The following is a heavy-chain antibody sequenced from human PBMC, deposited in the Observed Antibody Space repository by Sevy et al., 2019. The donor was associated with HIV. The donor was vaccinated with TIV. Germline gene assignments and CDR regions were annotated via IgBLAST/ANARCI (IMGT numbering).Heavy chain of an antibody. Sequence: GSLRLSCVGSGFTFSSYWMTWVRQAPGTGLEWVANIKQEGSMKYYVNSVKGRFTSSRDNAKNSVYLQMNSLRADDTAIYYCARSIAAIGRDYWGQGTLVTVSS. CDR1: GFTFSSYW. CDR3: ARSIAAIGRDY. V-gene: IGHV3-7*01. CDR2: IKQEGSMK. D-gene: IGHD6-13*01. J-gene: IGHJ4*02.